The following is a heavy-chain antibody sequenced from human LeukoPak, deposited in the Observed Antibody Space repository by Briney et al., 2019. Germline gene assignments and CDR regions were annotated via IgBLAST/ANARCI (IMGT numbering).Heavy chain of an antibody. Sequence: GGSLRLSCAASGFTFSSYWMHWVRQAPGKGLVCVSRINSDGSSTSYADSVKGRFTISRDNAKNTLYLQMNSLRAEDTAVYHCARSGKTTEYYYYYYMDVWGKGTTVTVSS. CDR3: ARSGKTTEYYYYYYMDV. V-gene: IGHV3-74*01. J-gene: IGHJ6*03. CDR1: GFTFSSYW. D-gene: IGHD4-17*01. CDR2: INSDGSST.